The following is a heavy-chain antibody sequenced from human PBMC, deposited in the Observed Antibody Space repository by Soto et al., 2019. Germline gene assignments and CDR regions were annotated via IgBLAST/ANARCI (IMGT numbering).Heavy chain of an antibody. D-gene: IGHD3-10*01. CDR1: GFTFDDYA. Sequence: GGSLRLSCAASGFTFDDYAMHWVRQAPGKGLEWVSGISWNSGSIGYADSVKGRFTISRDNAKNSLYLQMNSLRAEDTALYYCAKVLWFGEFYDAFDIWGQGTMVTVSS. V-gene: IGHV3-9*01. CDR2: ISWNSGSI. J-gene: IGHJ3*02. CDR3: AKVLWFGEFYDAFDI.